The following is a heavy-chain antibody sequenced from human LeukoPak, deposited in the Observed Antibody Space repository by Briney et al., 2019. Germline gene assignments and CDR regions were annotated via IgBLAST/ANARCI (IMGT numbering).Heavy chain of an antibody. Sequence: GGSLRLSCAPSGFTFSSYWMHWVRQAPGKGLVWVSRINSDGSSTSYADSVKGRFTISRDNAKNTLYLQMNSLRAEDTAVYYCARGFLGSGYYGSGSYSWFDPWGQGTLVTVSS. V-gene: IGHV3-74*01. CDR2: INSDGSST. D-gene: IGHD3-10*01. J-gene: IGHJ5*02. CDR3: ARGFLGSGYYGSGSYSWFDP. CDR1: GFTFSSYW.